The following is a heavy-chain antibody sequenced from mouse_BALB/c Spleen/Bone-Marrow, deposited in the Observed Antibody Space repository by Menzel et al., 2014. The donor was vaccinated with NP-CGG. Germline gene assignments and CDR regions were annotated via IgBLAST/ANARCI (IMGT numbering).Heavy chain of an antibody. CDR3: ASPYGNYDAMDY. Sequence: QVHVKQSGAELARPGASVKLSCKASGYTFTSYWMQWVKQRPGQGLEWIGAIYPGDGDTRYTQKFRGKATLTADKPSNTAYMQLSSLTSEDSAVYFCASPYGNYDAMDYWGQGTSATVSS. D-gene: IGHD2-1*01. CDR2: IYPGDGDT. CDR1: GYTFTSYW. J-gene: IGHJ4*01. V-gene: IGHV1-87*01.